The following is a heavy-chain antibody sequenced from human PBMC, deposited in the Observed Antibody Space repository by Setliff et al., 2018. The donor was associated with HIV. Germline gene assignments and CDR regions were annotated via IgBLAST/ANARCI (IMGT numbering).Heavy chain of an antibody. CDR1: GGSISSGSYY. Sequence: SETLSLTCTVSGGSISSGSYYWSWIRQPAGKGLEWIGRIYTSGSTNYNPSLKSRVTISVDTSKNQFSLKLRSVTAADTAVYYCARDRHSSGLGSYGPWGPGILVTVSS. CDR3: ARDRHSSGLGSYGP. V-gene: IGHV4-61*02. J-gene: IGHJ5*02. D-gene: IGHD3-10*01. CDR2: IYTSGST.